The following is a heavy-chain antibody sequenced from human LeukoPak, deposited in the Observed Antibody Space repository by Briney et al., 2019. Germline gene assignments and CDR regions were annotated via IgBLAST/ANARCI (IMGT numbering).Heavy chain of an antibody. Sequence: GGSLRLSCAASGFTFTSYWMSWVCQTPGKGLAGVANIKQDGSEKNYVDSVKGRFTISRDNAKNSLYLQMNSLRAEDTAVYYCARVITMVRGVIDIWGQGTMVTVSS. CDR1: GFTFTSYW. V-gene: IGHV3-7*03. D-gene: IGHD3-10*01. J-gene: IGHJ3*02. CDR3: ARVITMVRGVIDI. CDR2: IKQDGSEK.